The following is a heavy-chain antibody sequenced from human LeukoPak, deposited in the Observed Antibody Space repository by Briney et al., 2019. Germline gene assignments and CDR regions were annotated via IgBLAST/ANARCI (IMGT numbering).Heavy chain of an antibody. V-gene: IGHV3-11*01. CDR2: ITSSGRSA. CDR3: TRDPDYGDPD. Sequence: GGSLRLSCTASGFSFSDHYMTWMRHAPGKGLEWISYITSSGRSADYTDSVKGRFIISRDNAMNSLFLQMSSLRVDDTAVYYCTRDPDYGDPDWGQGTLVTVSS. J-gene: IGHJ4*02. D-gene: IGHD2-21*01. CDR1: GFSFSDHY.